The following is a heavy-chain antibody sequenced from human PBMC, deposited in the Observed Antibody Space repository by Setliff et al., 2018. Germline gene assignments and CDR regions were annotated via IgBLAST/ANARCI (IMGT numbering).Heavy chain of an antibody. CDR2: IKSKAYGGTT. D-gene: IGHD6-13*01. CDR1: GFSFGDYA. J-gene: IGHJ6*02. CDR3: TRVGRQLVYYYGMDV. Sequence: GGSLRLSCTTSGFSFGDYAITWVRQAPGKGLEWVGFIKSKAYGGTTEYAASVKGRFTISRDDSKSIAYLQMNSLKTEDTAVYYCTRVGRQLVYYYGMDVWGQGTTVTVSS. V-gene: IGHV3-49*04.